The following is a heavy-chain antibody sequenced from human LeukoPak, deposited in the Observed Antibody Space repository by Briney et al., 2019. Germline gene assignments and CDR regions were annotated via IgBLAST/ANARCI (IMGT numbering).Heavy chain of an antibody. CDR1: GFTFSSYA. V-gene: IGHV3-23*01. J-gene: IGHJ4*02. CDR3: AGRYCSGGTCYHFDY. Sequence: GGSLRLSCAASGFTFSSYAMSWVRQAPGKGLGWVSAISGSGGSTYYADSVKGRFTLSRDNSKNTLYLQMNSLRAEDTAVYYCAGRYCSGGTCYHFDYWGQGTLVTVSS. CDR2: ISGSGGST. D-gene: IGHD2-15*01.